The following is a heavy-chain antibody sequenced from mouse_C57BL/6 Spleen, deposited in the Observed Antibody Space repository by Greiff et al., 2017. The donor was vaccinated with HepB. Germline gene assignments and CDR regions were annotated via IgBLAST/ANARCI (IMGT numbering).Heavy chain of an antibody. CDR3: AREIYYSNYDYAMDY. Sequence: QVHVKQSGAELVRPGTSVKVSCKASGYAFTNYLIEWVKQRPGQGLEWIGVINPGSGGTNYNEKFKGKATLTADKSSSTAYMQLSSLTSEDSAVYFCAREIYYSNYDYAMDYWGQGTSVTVSS. V-gene: IGHV1-54*01. CDR1: GYAFTNYL. CDR2: INPGSGGT. J-gene: IGHJ4*01. D-gene: IGHD2-5*01.